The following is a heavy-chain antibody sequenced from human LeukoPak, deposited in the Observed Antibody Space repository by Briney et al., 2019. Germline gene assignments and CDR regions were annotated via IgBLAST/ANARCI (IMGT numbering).Heavy chain of an antibody. CDR1: GFTFSSYW. D-gene: IGHD5-18*01. CDR3: ARHLSGVTGYTYGRGIDY. Sequence: GGSLRLSCAASGFTFSSYWMSWVRQAPGKGLEWVANIKKDGSEKYYVDSVKGRFTISRDNAKTSLYLHMISLRAEDTAVYYCARHLSGVTGYTYGRGIDYWGQGTLVTVSS. CDR2: IKKDGSEK. V-gene: IGHV3-7*01. J-gene: IGHJ4*02.